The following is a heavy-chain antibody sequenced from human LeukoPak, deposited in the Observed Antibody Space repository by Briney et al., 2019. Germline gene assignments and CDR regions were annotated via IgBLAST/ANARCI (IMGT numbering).Heavy chain of an antibody. D-gene: IGHD1-26*01. V-gene: IGHV3-21*01. J-gene: IGHJ4*02. CDR2: ISSSSSYI. CDR1: GFTFSTYS. CDR3: ARDQPPSYSGSYYGFAY. Sequence: GGSLRLSCAASGFTFSTYSMNWVRQAPGKGLEWVSSISSSSSYIYYADSVKGRFTISRDNAKNSLYLQMNSLRAEDTAVYYCARDQPPSYSGSYYGFAYWGQGTLVTVSS.